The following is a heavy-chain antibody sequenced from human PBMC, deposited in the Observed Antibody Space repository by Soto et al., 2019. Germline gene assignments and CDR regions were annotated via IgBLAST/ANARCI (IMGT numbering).Heavy chain of an antibody. CDR3: MLGSGWKDFDY. Sequence: SETLSLTCAVYGGSFSGYYWSWIRQPPGKGLEWIGDINHSGSTNYNPSLKSRVTISVDTSKNQFSLKLRSVTAADTAVYYCMLGSGWKDFDYWGQGTLVTVSS. CDR1: GGSFSGYY. J-gene: IGHJ4*02. V-gene: IGHV4-34*01. CDR2: INHSGST. D-gene: IGHD3-22*01.